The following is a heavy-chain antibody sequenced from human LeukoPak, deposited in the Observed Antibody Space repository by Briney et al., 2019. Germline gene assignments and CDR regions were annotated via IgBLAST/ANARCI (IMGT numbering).Heavy chain of an antibody. CDR2: ISGGGDT. CDR1: GFSVSKNY. V-gene: IGHV3-53*01. Sequence: PGGSLRLSCAASGFSVSKNYMSWVRQAAGKGLEWASIISGGGDTYYADSVKGRFTISRDNAKNSLYLQLNSLRAEDTAVYYCATGTSLDYWGQGTPVTVSS. CDR3: ATGTSLDY. J-gene: IGHJ4*02.